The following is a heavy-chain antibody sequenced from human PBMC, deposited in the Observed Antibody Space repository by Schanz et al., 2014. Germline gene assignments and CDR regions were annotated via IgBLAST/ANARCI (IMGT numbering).Heavy chain of an antibody. J-gene: IGHJ3*02. CDR2: IIPILGIA. Sequence: QVQLVHSGAEVKKPGSSMKVSCKASGGTFNSYTINWVRQAPGQGLEWMGRIIPILGIANYAQRFQDRVRITADKSTSTAYMELSSLRSDDTAVYYCARGGGPEDVFDIWGQGTILTVSS. V-gene: IGHV1-69*02. CDR3: ARGGGPEDVFDI. CDR1: GGTFNSYT. D-gene: IGHD2-15*01.